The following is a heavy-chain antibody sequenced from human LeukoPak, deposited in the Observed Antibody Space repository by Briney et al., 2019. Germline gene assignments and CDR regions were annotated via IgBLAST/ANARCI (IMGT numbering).Heavy chain of an antibody. CDR2: ISYDGTNK. J-gene: IGHJ6*03. Sequence: GGSLRLSCAASGFTFSNYVIHWVRQAPGKGLEWLAVISYDGTNKYYADTVKGRFTISRDHSQSTVDLQMNTLGGADTAVYYCVRSPTYYNMDVWGKGTTVTVSS. V-gene: IGHV3-30*03. CDR1: GFTFSNYV. CDR3: VRSPTYYNMDV.